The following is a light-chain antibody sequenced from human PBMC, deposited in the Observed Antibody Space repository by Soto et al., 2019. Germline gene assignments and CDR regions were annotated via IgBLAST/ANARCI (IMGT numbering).Light chain of an antibody. Sequence: EIVLTQSPGTLSLSPGERATLSCRASQSVSSSYLAWYQQKPGQPPRLLICGASSRATGIPDRFSGSGSGTYFIITISRQEPEDFAVYYCQQYGSTPHTFGQGTKVEIK. CDR2: GAS. J-gene: IGKJ1*01. CDR3: QQYGSTPHT. V-gene: IGKV3-20*01. CDR1: QSVSSSY.